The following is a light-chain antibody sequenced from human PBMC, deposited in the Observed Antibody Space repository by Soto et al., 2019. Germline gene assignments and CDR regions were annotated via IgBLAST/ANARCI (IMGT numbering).Light chain of an antibody. J-gene: IGLJ2*01. CDR3: CSYVGHTNVL. CDR1: INDVGGYNY. Sequence: QSALTQPPSASGSPGQSVTISCTGTINDVGGYNYVSWYQHYPGEVPKLMIYEVVKRPSGVPDRFSGSKSGNTASLTVSGLQAEDEADYYCCSYVGHTNVLFGGGTKLTVL. V-gene: IGLV2-8*01. CDR2: EVV.